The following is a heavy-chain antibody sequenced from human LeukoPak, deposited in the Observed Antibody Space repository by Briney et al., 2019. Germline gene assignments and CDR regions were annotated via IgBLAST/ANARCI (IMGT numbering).Heavy chain of an antibody. CDR2: IYYSGST. Sequence: PSGTLSLTCTVSGDSINSLDLWSWIRQPPGKGLEWIGYIYYSGSTYYNPSLKSRVTISVDTSKNQFSLKLTSVTAADTAVYYCVRDRELNYWGQGTLVTVSS. D-gene: IGHD1-7*01. J-gene: IGHJ4*02. CDR3: VRDRELNY. CDR1: GDSINSLDL. V-gene: IGHV4-30-4*01.